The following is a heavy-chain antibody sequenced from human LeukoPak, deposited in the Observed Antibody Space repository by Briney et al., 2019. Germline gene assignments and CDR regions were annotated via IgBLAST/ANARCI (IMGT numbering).Heavy chain of an antibody. CDR2: IYSGGST. V-gene: IGHV3-66*01. CDR1: GFTSSSSA. Sequence: PGGSLRLSCAASGFTSSSSAMNWVRQAPGKGLEWVSVIYSGGSTYYADSVKGRFTISRDNSKNTLYLQMNSLRAEDTAVYYCARDRGDYGDQDAFDIWGQGTMVTVSS. J-gene: IGHJ3*02. D-gene: IGHD4-17*01. CDR3: ARDRGDYGDQDAFDI.